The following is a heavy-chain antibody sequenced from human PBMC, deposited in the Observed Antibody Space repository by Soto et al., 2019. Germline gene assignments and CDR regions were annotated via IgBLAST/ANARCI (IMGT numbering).Heavy chain of an antibody. V-gene: IGHV4-59*01. J-gene: IGHJ4*02. CDR3: ARRYGASFDY. D-gene: IGHD4-17*01. CDR1: GGSIGSYS. Sequence: PSETLSLTCTVSGGSIGSYSWSWIRQPPGKGLEWIGYIYHSGSTNYNPSLKSRVTISVDTSKNQFSLKLSSVTAADTAVYYCARRYGASFDYWGQGTLVTVSS. CDR2: IYHSGST.